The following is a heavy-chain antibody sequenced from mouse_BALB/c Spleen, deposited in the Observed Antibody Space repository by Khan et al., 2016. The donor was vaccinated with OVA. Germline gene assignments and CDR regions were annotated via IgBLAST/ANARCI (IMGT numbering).Heavy chain of an antibody. Sequence: QIQLVQSGPELKKPGETVKISCKASGYTFTNYGMNWVKQAPGKGLKWMGWINTYTGEPTYVDDFKGRFAFSLETSASTAYLQINNLKTEDTATSYWESGGYWYFDVRGAGKTVTVYS. J-gene: IGHJ1*01. CDR3: ESGGYWYFDV. CDR2: INTYTGEP. V-gene: IGHV9-3-1*01. D-gene: IGHD1-1*02. CDR1: GYTFTNYG.